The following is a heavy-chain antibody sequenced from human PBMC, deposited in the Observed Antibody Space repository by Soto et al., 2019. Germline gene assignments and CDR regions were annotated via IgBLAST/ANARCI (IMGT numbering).Heavy chain of an antibody. V-gene: IGHV4-4*07. D-gene: IGHD5-18*01. J-gene: IGHJ3*02. CDR1: GGSISNYY. CDR2: LYSTGST. CDR3: ASQARDTALLWPPFDI. Sequence: PSETLSLTCTVSGGSISNYYWSWIRQPAGKGLEWLGRLYSTGSTNYNPSLKSRVSMSVDTSKNQFSLKLSSVTAADTAVYYCASQARDTALLWPPFDIWGQGTMVTVSS.